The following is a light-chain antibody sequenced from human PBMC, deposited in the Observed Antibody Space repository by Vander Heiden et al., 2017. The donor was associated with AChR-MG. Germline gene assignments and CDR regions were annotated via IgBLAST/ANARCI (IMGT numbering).Light chain of an antibody. CDR1: GSDIGDYNY. Sequence: QSALTPPPSASGSPGQSVTISCPASGSDIGDYNYVSWYQQHPDKAPKLIIYEVKKRPSGVPDRFSGSKSGDTASLTVSGLQAEDEAHYYCSSNAGSNRLFGGGTKVTVL. J-gene: IGLJ3*02. V-gene: IGLV2-8*01. CDR3: SSNAGSNRL. CDR2: EVK.